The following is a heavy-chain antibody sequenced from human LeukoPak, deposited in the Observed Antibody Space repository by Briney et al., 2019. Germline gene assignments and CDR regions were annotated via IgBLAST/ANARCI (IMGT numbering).Heavy chain of an antibody. J-gene: IGHJ5*02. CDR1: GYTFTSYY. Sequence: GASVKVSCKASGYTFTSYYMHWVRQTPGQGLEWMGWINPNSGGTNYAQKFQGRVTMTRDTSISTAYMELSRLRSDDTAVYYCARDKPIDVVVPAASPWFDPWGQGTLVTVSS. V-gene: IGHV1-2*02. D-gene: IGHD2-2*01. CDR3: ARDKPIDVVVPAASPWFDP. CDR2: INPNSGGT.